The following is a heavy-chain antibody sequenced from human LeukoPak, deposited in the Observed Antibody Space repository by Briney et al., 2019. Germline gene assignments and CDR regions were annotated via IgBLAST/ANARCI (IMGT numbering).Heavy chain of an antibody. V-gene: IGHV3-9*01. Sequence: PGRSLRLSCAASGFTLDDYAMHWVRQAPGKGLEWVSGISWKSGSIGYADSVKGRFTISRDNAKNSLYLQMNSLRAEDTALYYCAKDKSHSSWTSRFYYYAMDVWGQGTTVTVSS. CDR3: AKDKSHSSWTSRFYYYAMDV. J-gene: IGHJ6*02. CDR1: GFTLDDYA. D-gene: IGHD6-13*01. CDR2: ISWKSGSI.